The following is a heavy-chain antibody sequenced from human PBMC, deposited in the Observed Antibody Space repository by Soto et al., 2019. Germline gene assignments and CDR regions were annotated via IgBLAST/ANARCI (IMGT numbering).Heavy chain of an antibody. V-gene: IGHV3-9*01. CDR2: ISWNSGSI. D-gene: IGHD3-10*01. J-gene: IGHJ4*02. CDR1: GFTFDDYA. CDR3: AKDQFGDCYHGVVDY. Sequence: EVQLVESGGGLVQPGRSLRLSCAASGFTFDDYAMHWVRQAPGKGLEWVSGISWNSGSIGYADSVKGRFTISRDNAKNSLELHMNSLRAEDTALYYCAKDQFGDCYHGVVDYWGQGTLVTVSS.